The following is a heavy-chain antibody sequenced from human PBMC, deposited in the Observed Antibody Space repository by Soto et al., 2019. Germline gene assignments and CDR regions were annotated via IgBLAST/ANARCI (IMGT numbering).Heavy chain of an antibody. CDR2: IGSGGDGI. J-gene: IGHJ5*02. CDR3: ATYGQHLMDT. V-gene: IGHV3-23*01. Sequence: EVQVLESGGGLVQPGGSLRLSCVASGFTFSNFAMKWVRQAPGKGLEWVSVIGSGGDGIHYADSVKGRFTISRDDSRNTVLLQMNSLRADDTAVYYCATYGQHLMDTWGQGTQVTVS. D-gene: IGHD4-17*01. CDR1: GFTFSNFA.